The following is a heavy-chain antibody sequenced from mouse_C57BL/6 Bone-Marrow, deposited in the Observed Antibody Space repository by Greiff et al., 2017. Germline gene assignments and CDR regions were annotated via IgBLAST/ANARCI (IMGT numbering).Heavy chain of an antibody. CDR2: ISDGGSYT. Sequence: VQLKESGGGLVKPGGSLKLSCAASGFTFSSYAMSWVRQTPDKRLEWGATISDGGSYTYYPDNVKGRFTISRDNAKNNLYLQMSHLKSEDTAMYYCAICGSSSFDYWGQGTTLTVSS. J-gene: IGHJ2*01. D-gene: IGHD1-1*01. CDR1: GFTFSSYA. V-gene: IGHV5-4*01. CDR3: AICGSSSFDY.